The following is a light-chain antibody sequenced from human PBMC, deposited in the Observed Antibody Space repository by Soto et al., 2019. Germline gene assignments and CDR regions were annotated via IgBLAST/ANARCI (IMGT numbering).Light chain of an antibody. CDR2: DAS. Sequence: DIQMTQSPSTLSTSVGDRVTITCRASQTISNWLAWYQQKPGKAPKLLIYDASTLESGVPSRFSGDGSGTEFTLTISSLQPDDLATYYCQHYNSFPYTFGLGTKLEIK. CDR3: QHYNSFPYT. V-gene: IGKV1-5*01. CDR1: QTISNW. J-gene: IGKJ2*01.